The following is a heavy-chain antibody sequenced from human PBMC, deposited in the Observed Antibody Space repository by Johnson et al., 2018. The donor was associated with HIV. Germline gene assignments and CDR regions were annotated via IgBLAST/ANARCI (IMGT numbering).Heavy chain of an antibody. Sequence: QVQLVESGGGLVQPGGSLRLSCAASGFPFSSYAMHWVRQAPGKGLEWVAVISYDGSNKYYADSVKGRFTISRDNSKNTMYLQMNNLRTDDKPVYYCTTERDYAFAIWGQVTMVTVAS. CDR2: ISYDGSNK. CDR1: GFPFSSYA. V-gene: IGHV3-30-3*01. CDR3: TTERDYAFAI. J-gene: IGHJ3*02. D-gene: IGHD1-14*01.